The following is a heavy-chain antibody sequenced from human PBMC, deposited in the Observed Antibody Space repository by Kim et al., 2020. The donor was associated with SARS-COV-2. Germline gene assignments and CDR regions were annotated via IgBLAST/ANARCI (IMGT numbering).Heavy chain of an antibody. Sequence: GGSLRLSCAASGFIFGGYGMHWVRQAPGKGLGWVAVIWYDGSQKYYAESVKGRFTISRENSENTLYLQMNSLRDEDTAVYYCARYNGDECGYDYWGQGTLVTVSS. D-gene: IGHD2-8*01. V-gene: IGHV3-33*01. CDR1: GFIFGGYG. CDR3: ARYNGDECGYDY. J-gene: IGHJ4*02. CDR2: IWYDGSQK.